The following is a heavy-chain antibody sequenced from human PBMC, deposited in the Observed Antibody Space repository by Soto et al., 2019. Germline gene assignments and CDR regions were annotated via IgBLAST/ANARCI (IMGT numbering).Heavy chain of an antibody. D-gene: IGHD6-19*01. J-gene: IGHJ6*02. CDR2: LNPNSGDT. Sequence: GASVKVSCKASGYTFTGSYIHWVRQAPGQGLEWMGWLNPNSGDTKYAQKFQGWVTMTRDTSISTAYMEVSRLRSDDTAVYYCARERIPVAATDYGMDVWGQGTTVTVSS. V-gene: IGHV1-2*04. CDR1: GYTFTGSY. CDR3: ARERIPVAATDYGMDV.